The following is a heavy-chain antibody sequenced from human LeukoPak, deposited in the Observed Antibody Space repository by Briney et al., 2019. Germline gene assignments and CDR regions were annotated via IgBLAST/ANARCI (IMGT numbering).Heavy chain of an antibody. V-gene: IGHV1-69*13. D-gene: IGHD3-9*01. Sequence: ASVKVSCKACVGTFSSYAINWVRQAPGQGLEWMGGIIPIFGTANYVQKFQCRVTITADESTSTAYMELSSLISEDTAVYYCARSRDDILTGYIYYYYMDVWGKGTTVTVSS. CDR3: ARSRDDILTGYIYYYYMDV. J-gene: IGHJ6*03. CDR2: IIPIFGTA. CDR1: VGTFSSYA.